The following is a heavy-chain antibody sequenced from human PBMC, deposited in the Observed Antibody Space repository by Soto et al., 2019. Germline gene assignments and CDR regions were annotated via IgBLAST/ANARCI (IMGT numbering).Heavy chain of an antibody. Sequence: PGGSLRLSCAASGFPFSTYVMHWVRQAPGKGLDWVAVIWYDGSNEYYADSVKGRFTISRDNSKNTLYLQMKSLRAEDTAVYYSARGYSSNLFDYWGQGTLVTVSS. CDR3: ARGYSSNLFDY. V-gene: IGHV3-33*01. D-gene: IGHD6-13*01. CDR2: IWYDGSNE. CDR1: GFPFSTYV. J-gene: IGHJ4*02.